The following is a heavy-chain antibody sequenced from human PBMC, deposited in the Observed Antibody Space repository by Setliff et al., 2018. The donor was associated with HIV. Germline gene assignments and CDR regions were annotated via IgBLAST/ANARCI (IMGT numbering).Heavy chain of an antibody. J-gene: IGHJ4*02. CDR2: IYYGRRA. V-gene: IGHV4-59*12. CDR1: GGYITSYY. CDR3: ARCLTARRVGNFDY. D-gene: IGHD6-6*01. Sequence: SETLSHICRVSGGYITSYYWKWIRHVAGKEVEWIGNIYYGRRANHKPSLKSRVTISVDTSKDQFSLNLRSVTAADTAVYYCARCLTARRVGNFDYCGRGTLVTVSS.